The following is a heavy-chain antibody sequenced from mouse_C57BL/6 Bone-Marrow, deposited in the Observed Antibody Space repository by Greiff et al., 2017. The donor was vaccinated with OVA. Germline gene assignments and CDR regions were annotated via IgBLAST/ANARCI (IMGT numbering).Heavy chain of an antibody. V-gene: IGHV3-6*01. CDR1: GYSITSGYY. J-gene: IGHJ4*01. D-gene: IGHD2-5*01. CDR3: ARNAYYSNYDYYAMDY. CDR2: ISYDGSN. Sequence: DVQLQESGPGLVKPSQSLSLTCSVTGYSITSGYYWNWIRQFPGKKLEWMCYISYDGSNNYNPSLKNRISITRDTSTNQFFLKLNSVTTEDTATYYGARNAYYSNYDYYAMDYWCQGNSVTVTA.